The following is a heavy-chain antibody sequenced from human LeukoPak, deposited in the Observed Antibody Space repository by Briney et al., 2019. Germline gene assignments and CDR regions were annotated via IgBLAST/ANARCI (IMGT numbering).Heavy chain of an antibody. CDR1: GYTFTGYY. Sequence: GASVKVSCKASGYTFTGYYMHWVRQAPGQGLEWMGWINPNSGGTNYAQKFQGRVTMTRDTSISTAYMELSRLRSDDTAVYYCARSLYYGDYVWFDPWGQGTLVTVSS. D-gene: IGHD4-17*01. CDR2: INPNSGGT. V-gene: IGHV1-2*02. CDR3: ARSLYYGDYVWFDP. J-gene: IGHJ5*02.